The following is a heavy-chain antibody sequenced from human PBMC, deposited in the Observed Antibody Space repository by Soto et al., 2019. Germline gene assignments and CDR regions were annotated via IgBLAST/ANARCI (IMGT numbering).Heavy chain of an antibody. J-gene: IGHJ6*02. CDR3: TSQGYSYGSDYYYYGMDV. CDR2: IRSKANSYAT. Sequence: GGSLRLSCAASGFTFSGSAMHWVRQASGKGLEWVGRIRSKANSYATAYAASVKGRFTISRDDSKNTAYLQMNSLKTEDTAVYYCTSQGYSYGSDYYYYGMDVWGQGTTVTVSS. D-gene: IGHD5-18*01. V-gene: IGHV3-73*01. CDR1: GFTFSGSA.